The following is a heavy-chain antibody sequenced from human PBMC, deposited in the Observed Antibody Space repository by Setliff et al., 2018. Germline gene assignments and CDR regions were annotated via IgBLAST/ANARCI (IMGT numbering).Heavy chain of an antibody. V-gene: IGHV4-59*12. CDR3: ARELYYYGSGSWTFDP. J-gene: IGHJ5*02. CDR1: GGSISSYY. D-gene: IGHD3-10*01. CDR2: IYYSGST. Sequence: LSLTCTVSGGSISSYYWSWIRQPPGKGLEWIGYIYYSGSTYYNPSLKSRVTISVDTSKNLFSLKLSSVTAADTAVYYCARELYYYGSGSWTFDPWGQGTLVTVSS.